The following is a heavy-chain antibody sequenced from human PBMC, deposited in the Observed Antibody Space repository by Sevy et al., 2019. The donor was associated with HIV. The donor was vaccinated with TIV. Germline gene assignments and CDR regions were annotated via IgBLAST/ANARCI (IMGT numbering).Heavy chain of an antibody. CDR2: IRGSVGSK. V-gene: IGHV3-23*01. J-gene: IGHJ3*02. CDR1: GFTFSSYA. D-gene: IGHD4-17*01. Sequence: GGSLRLSCAASGFTFSSYAMSWVRQAPGKGREGVSAIRGSVGSKYYEDSGKGRFTISRDNSKNTLYLQMNSLRAGDTAVYYCAKDPGFGDYASTLGAFDIWGQGTMVTVSS. CDR3: AKDPGFGDYASTLGAFDI.